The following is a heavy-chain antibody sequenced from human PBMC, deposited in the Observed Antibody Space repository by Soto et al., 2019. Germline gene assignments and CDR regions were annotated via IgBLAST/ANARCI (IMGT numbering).Heavy chain of an antibody. D-gene: IGHD3-16*02. CDR1: GFTFSSYW. CDR3: ARDPQDYDYIWGSYRDNYYYYMDV. J-gene: IGHJ6*03. V-gene: IGHV3-7*01. CDR2: IKQDGSEK. Sequence: EVQLVESGGGLVQPGGSLRLSCAASGFTFSSYWMSWVRQAPGKGLEWVANIKQDGSEKYYVDSVKGRFTISRDNAKNSLYLQMNSLRAEDTAVYYCARDPQDYDYIWGSYRDNYYYYMDVWGKGTTVTVYS.